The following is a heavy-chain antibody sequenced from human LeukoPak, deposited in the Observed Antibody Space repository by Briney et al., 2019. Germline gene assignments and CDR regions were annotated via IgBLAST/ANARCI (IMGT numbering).Heavy chain of an antibody. CDR3: ARDGEWLDAFDI. J-gene: IGHJ3*02. Sequence: SETLSLTCAVYGGSFSGYYWSWIRQPPGKGLEWIGEINHSGSTNHHQSLKSRVVISVDTSKTQFCLKLSSVPGADTAVYYCARDGEWLDAFDIWGQGTMVTVSS. CDR2: INHSGST. CDR1: GGSFSGYY. D-gene: IGHD5-12*01. V-gene: IGHV4-34*01.